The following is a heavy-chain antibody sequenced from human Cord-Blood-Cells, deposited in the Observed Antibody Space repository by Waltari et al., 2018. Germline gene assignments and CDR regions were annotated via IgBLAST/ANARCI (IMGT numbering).Heavy chain of an antibody. CDR1: GFNVSSNY. J-gene: IGHJ4*02. D-gene: IGHD6-19*01. CDR2: IYSGGGT. Sequence: EVQLVESGGGLIQPGGSLRLSCAASGFNVSSNYMSWVSQAPGKGLEWVSVIYSGGGTYYADSVKGRFTISKDNSKNTLYLQMNSLRAEDTAVYYCATNMGAVAGTFDYWGQGTLVTVSS. CDR3: ATNMGAVAGTFDY. V-gene: IGHV3-53*01.